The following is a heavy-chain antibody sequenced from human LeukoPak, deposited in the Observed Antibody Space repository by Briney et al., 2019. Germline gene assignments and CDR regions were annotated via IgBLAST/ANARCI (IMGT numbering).Heavy chain of an antibody. Sequence: SVKVSCKASGGTFSSYAISWVRQAPGQGLEWMGGIIPIFGTANYAQKFQGRVTITTDESTSTAYMELSSLRSEDTAVYYCARGYSGSYGPFDYWGQGTLVTVSS. D-gene: IGHD1-26*01. V-gene: IGHV1-69*05. J-gene: IGHJ4*02. CDR2: IIPIFGTA. CDR3: ARGYSGSYGPFDY. CDR1: GGTFSSYA.